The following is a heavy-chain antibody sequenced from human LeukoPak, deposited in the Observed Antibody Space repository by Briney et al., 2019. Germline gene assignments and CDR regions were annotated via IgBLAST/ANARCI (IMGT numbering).Heavy chain of an antibody. CDR2: ISGSGGST. V-gene: IGHV3-23*01. J-gene: IGHJ4*02. Sequence: PGGSLRLSCAASGFAFSSYAMSWVRQAPGKGPEWVSAISGSGGSTYYADSVKGRFTISRDNSKNTLYLQMNSLRAEDTAVYYCARDPLATITDPFHFDYWGQGTLVTVSS. CDR1: GFAFSSYA. CDR3: ARDPLATITDPFHFDY. D-gene: IGHD5-12*01.